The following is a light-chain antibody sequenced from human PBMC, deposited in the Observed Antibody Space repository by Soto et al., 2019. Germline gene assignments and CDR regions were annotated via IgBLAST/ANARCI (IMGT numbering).Light chain of an antibody. CDR2: AAS. V-gene: IGKV1-39*01. Sequence: DIQMTQSPSSLSASLGERLTITCAASQSISSYLNWYQQKPGKAPKLLIYAASTLQSGVPSRFSGSGYGTDFTLTISSLQTEDFATYYCLQDYNYPRTFGQGTKVDIK. CDR3: LQDYNYPRT. CDR1: QSISSY. J-gene: IGKJ1*01.